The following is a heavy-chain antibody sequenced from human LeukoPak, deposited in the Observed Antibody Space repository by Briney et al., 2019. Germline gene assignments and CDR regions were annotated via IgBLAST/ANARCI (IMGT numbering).Heavy chain of an antibody. CDR3: ARFRPSVVAGHFDY. D-gene: IGHD6-19*01. V-gene: IGHV5-51*01. CDR2: IYPGDSDT. Sequence: GESLKSSCKGSGYRFTSYWIGWVRQMPGKGLEWMGIIYPGDSDTRYGPSFQGQVTISADKSISTAYLQWSSLKASDTAMYYCARFRPSVVAGHFDYWGQGTLVTVSS. CDR1: GYRFTSYW. J-gene: IGHJ4*02.